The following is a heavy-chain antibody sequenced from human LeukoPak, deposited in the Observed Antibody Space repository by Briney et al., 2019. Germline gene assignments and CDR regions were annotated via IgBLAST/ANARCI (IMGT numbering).Heavy chain of an antibody. V-gene: IGHV4-39*01. D-gene: IGHD1-26*01. J-gene: IGHJ4*02. Sequence: SETLSLTCTVSGGSISSSSYYWGWIRQPPGKGLEWIGSIYYTGSTYYNPSLKSRVTISVDTSKNQFSLKLTSVTAADTAVFYCARHMFTYSVSYYYFDDWGQGTLVTVSS. CDR1: GGSISSSSYY. CDR2: IYYTGST. CDR3: ARHMFTYSVSYYYFDD.